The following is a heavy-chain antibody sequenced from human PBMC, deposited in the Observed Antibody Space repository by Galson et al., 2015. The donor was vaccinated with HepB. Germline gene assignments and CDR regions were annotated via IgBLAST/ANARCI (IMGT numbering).Heavy chain of an antibody. J-gene: IGHJ6*02. V-gene: IGHV1-46*04. D-gene: IGHD3-10*01. Sequence: SVKVSCEASGYIFTGSYMYWVRQAPGQGLEWIGRINPSGGETTYAQKLQGRLTMTRDTSTRTAYMELSSLRSDDTAVYYCAKIIVRGDGSSSYGLDVWGQGTTVTVSS. CDR2: INPSGGET. CDR1: GYIFTGSY. CDR3: AKIIVRGDGSSSYGLDV.